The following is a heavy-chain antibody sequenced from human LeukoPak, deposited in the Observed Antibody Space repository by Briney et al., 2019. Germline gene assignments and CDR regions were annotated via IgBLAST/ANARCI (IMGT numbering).Heavy chain of an antibody. CDR3: ARRIRGAPTDY. Sequence: ASVKVSCKASGYTFTTYDLNWVRQATGQGLEWMGWMNPNSGNTGYAQKFQGRVTMTRNISITTAYMELSNLTSEDTAVYYCARRIRGAPTDYWGQGTLVAVSS. CDR1: GYTFTTYD. V-gene: IGHV1-8*01. CDR2: MNPNSGNT. J-gene: IGHJ4*02. D-gene: IGHD3-10*01.